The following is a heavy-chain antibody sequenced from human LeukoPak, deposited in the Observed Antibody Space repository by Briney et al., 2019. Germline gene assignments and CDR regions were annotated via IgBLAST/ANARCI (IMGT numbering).Heavy chain of an antibody. CDR3: ARHGPIRGGVQQPYYYYYMDV. CDR2: INHSGST. D-gene: IGHD6-13*01. CDR1: GGSFSGYY. Sequence: SETLSLTCAVYGGSFSGYYWSWIRQPPGKGLEWIGEINHSGSTNYNPSLKSRVTISVDTSKNQFSLKLSSVTAADTAVYYCARHGPIRGGVQQPYYYYYMDVWGKGTTVTISS. J-gene: IGHJ6*03. V-gene: IGHV4-34*01.